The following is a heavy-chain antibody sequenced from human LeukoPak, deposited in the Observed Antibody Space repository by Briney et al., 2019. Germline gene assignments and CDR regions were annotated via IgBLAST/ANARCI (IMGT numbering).Heavy chain of an antibody. CDR3: ARDSYGTTFDY. D-gene: IGHD1-7*01. V-gene: IGHV3-7*01. CDR1: GFTFSRYW. CDR2: IKHDGSEK. J-gene: IGHJ4*02. Sequence: GGSLRLSCAASGFTFSRYWMTWVRQAPGKGLEWVANIKHDGSEKYYVDSVKGRFTMSRDNAKNSLSLQMNSLRAEDTAVYYCARDSYGTTFDYWGQGTLVSVSS.